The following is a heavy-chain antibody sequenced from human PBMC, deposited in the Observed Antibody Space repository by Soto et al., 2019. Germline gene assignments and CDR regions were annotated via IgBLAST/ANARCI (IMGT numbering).Heavy chain of an antibody. Sequence: GGSLRLSCAASGFTFSNAWMSWVRQAPGKGLEWVGRIKSKTDGGTTDYSAPVKGRFTISRDDSKNTLYLQMNSLKTEDTAVYYCPKFLFWGGAEKPDPIDGFDVWGKGT. J-gene: IGHJ3*01. CDR2: IKSKTDGGTT. CDR1: GFTFSNAW. D-gene: IGHD3-16*01. CDR3: PKFLFWGGAEKPDPIDGFDV. V-gene: IGHV3-15*01.